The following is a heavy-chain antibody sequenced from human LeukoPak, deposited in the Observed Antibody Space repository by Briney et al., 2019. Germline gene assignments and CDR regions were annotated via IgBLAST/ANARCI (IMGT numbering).Heavy chain of an antibody. J-gene: IGHJ4*02. D-gene: IGHD3-16*01. Sequence: GASVKVSCKASGYTFSGYYMHWVRQAPGQGLEWMGWINPNSGGTKYVQKFQGRVTMTRDTSISTAYMELSGLRSDDTAVYYCASGSLASYFDHWGQGTLVTVSS. V-gene: IGHV1-2*02. CDR2: INPNSGGT. CDR3: ASGSLASYFDH. CDR1: GYTFSGYY.